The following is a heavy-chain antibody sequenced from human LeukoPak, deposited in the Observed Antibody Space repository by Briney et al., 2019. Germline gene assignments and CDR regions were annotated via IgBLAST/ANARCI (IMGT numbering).Heavy chain of an antibody. D-gene: IGHD4-23*01. Sequence: GGSLRLSCAGSGLNFNYAWKTWLRHATGKGLEWVGRIKSQRDGGATDYAAPVKSRFSLSRDDSRNTVFLQMTSLKTDDTGVYYCTTMVGSPTYGGQGALGAVS. CDR1: GLNFNYAW. CDR3: TTMVGSPTY. J-gene: IGHJ4*02. V-gene: IGHV3-15*01. CDR2: IKSQRDGGAT.